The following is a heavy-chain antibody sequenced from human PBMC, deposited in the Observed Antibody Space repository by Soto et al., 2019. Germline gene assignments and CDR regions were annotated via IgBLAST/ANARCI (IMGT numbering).Heavy chain of an antibody. CDR3: ARERYSGSYRTANNWFDP. CDR2: INHSGST. D-gene: IGHD1-26*01. V-gene: IGHV4-34*01. CDR1: GGSFSGYY. J-gene: IGHJ5*02. Sequence: QVQLQQWGAGLLKPSETLSLTCAVYGGSFSGYYWSWIRQPLGKGLEWIGEINHSGSTNYNPSLKSRVTISVDTSKNQFSLKLSSVTAADTAVYYCARERYSGSYRTANNWFDPWGQGTLVTVSS.